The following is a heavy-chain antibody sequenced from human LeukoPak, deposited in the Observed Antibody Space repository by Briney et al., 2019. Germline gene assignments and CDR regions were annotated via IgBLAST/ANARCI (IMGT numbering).Heavy chain of an antibody. J-gene: IGHJ4*02. Sequence: ASVTVSCKASGYTFTSYDINWVRQATGQGLEWMGWMNPNSGNTGYAQKFQGRVTMTRNTSISTAYMELSSLRSEDTAVYYCARERQPHYGGTWGYWGQGTLVTVSS. CDR2: MNPNSGNT. V-gene: IGHV1-8*01. D-gene: IGHD4-23*01. CDR1: GYTFTSYD. CDR3: ARERQPHYGGTWGY.